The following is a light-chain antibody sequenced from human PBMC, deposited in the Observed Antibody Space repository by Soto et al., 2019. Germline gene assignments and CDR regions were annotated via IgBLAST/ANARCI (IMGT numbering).Light chain of an antibody. J-gene: IGKJ2*01. CDR1: QSISSW. CDR2: VAS. CDR3: QQLNSDWYA. Sequence: DIQMTQSPSTLSASVGDRVTITCRASQSISSWLAWYQQKPGKAPKLLIYVASTLQSGVPSRFSGSGSGTEFTLTISSLQPEDFGTYYCQQLNSDWYAFGQGTKLEIK. V-gene: IGKV1-5*01.